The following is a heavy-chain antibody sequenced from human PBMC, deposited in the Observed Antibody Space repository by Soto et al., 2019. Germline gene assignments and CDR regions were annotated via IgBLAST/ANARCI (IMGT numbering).Heavy chain of an antibody. Sequence: ASVKVSCKASGGTFSSYAISWVRQAPGQGLEWMGGIIPIFGTANYAQKFQGRVTITADESTSTAYMELSSLRSEDTAVYYCARAKVYAPSPGAYYYYYGMDVWGQGTTVTVSS. CDR2: IIPIFGTA. V-gene: IGHV1-69*13. CDR1: GGTFSSYA. CDR3: ARAKVYAPSPGAYYYYYGMDV. D-gene: IGHD2-8*01. J-gene: IGHJ6*02.